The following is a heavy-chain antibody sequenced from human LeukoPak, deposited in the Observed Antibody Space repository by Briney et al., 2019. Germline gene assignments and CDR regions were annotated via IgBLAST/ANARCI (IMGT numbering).Heavy chain of an antibody. J-gene: IGHJ4*02. CDR1: GFTFSDYY. D-gene: IGHD6-19*01. CDR2: ISSSSSYT. Sequence: GGSLSLPCAAPGFTFSDYYMSWIRQAPGKGLEWVSYISSSSSYTNYADSVKGRFTISRDNAKNSLYLQMNSLGAEDTAVYYCARDSSGWYGGAGFYFDYWGQGTLVTVSS. V-gene: IGHV3-11*06. CDR3: ARDSSGWYGGAGFYFDY.